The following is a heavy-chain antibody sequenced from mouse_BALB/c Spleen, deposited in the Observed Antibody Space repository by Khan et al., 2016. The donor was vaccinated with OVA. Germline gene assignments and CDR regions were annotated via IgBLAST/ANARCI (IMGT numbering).Heavy chain of an antibody. V-gene: IGHV1-7*01. J-gene: IGHJ2*01. Sequence: QIQLVQSGAELAKPGASVKMSCKASGYTFINYWILWVKQRPGQGLEWIGYINPSTGYTEYNQNFKDKATLTADKSSSTAYMQLSSLTSEDSAVYYCAREGLRWYFDYWGQGTTLTVSS. CDR3: AREGLRWYFDY. CDR2: INPSTGYT. D-gene: IGHD1-1*01. CDR1: GYTFINYW.